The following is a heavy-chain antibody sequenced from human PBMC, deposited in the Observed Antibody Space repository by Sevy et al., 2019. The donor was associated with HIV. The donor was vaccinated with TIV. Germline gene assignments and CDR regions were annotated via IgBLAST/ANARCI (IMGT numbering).Heavy chain of an antibody. J-gene: IGHJ4*02. CDR1: GFTFSSYW. CDR2: MKQDGSEK. D-gene: IGHD5-18*01. Sequence: GGSLRLSCAASGFTFSSYWMSWVRQAPGKGLEWVATMKQDGSEKYYVDSGNGRFTISRDKAKHILYLQMNSLRAEDTAVYYCVREGLGGFSYSLDCWGQGTLVTVSS. CDR3: VREGLGGFSYSLDC. V-gene: IGHV3-7*01.